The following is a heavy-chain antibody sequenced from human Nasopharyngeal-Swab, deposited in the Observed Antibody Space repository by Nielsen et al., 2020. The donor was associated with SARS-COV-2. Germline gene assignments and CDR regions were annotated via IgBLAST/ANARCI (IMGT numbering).Heavy chain of an antibody. CDR3: SAAGGNY. D-gene: IGHD6-13*01. V-gene: IGHV4-34*01. J-gene: IGHJ4*02. Sequence: SDTLSLTCAVYGGSFSGYYWSWIRQPPGKGLEWIGEINHSGSTNYNPSLKSRVTISVDTSKNQFSLKLSSVTAADTAVYYCSAAGGNYWGQGTLVTVSS. CDR1: GGSFSGYY. CDR2: INHSGST.